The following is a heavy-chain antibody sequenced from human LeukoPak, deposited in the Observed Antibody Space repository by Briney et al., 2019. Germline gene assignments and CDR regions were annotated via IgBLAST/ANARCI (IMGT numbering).Heavy chain of an antibody. Sequence: ASVTVSCTASGYTFTSYGISWVRQAPGQGLEWMGWISAYNGNTNYAQKLQGRVTMTTDTSTSTAYMELRSLRSDDTAVYYCARDSRRTTVVTPVVYWGQGTLVTVSS. CDR2: ISAYNGNT. V-gene: IGHV1-18*01. J-gene: IGHJ4*02. D-gene: IGHD4-23*01. CDR3: ARDSRRTTVVTPVVY. CDR1: GYTFTSYG.